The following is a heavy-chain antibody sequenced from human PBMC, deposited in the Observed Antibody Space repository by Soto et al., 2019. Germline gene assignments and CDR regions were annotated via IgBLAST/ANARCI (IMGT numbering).Heavy chain of an antibody. CDR3: ARHTEDYNWNFVY. CDR1: GYNFAASW. D-gene: IGHD1-20*01. J-gene: IGHJ4*02. Sequence: EVQLVQSGAEVKKPGESLRISCQGSGYNFAASWISWVRRVPGKGLEWMGRIEPSDSSTNYSPSFQGHVTISADKSISTAYLQWSSLQASDTAMYFCARHTEDYNWNFVYWGQGTQVTVSS. V-gene: IGHV5-10-1*03. CDR2: IEPSDSST.